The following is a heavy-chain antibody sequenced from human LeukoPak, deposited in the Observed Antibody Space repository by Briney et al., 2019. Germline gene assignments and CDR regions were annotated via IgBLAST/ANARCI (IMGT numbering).Heavy chain of an antibody. CDR2: IYPGDSDT. J-gene: IGHJ4*02. V-gene: IGHV5-51*01. D-gene: IGHD6-19*01. CDR3: AKAGWSMVRFDY. CDR1: GYSFTSYW. Sequence: GESLKISCKGSGYSFTSYWIGWVRQMPGKGLEWMGIIYPGDSDTRYSPSFQGQVTISADKSISTAYLQMNSLRAEDTAVYYCAKAGWSMVRFDYWGQGTLVTVSS.